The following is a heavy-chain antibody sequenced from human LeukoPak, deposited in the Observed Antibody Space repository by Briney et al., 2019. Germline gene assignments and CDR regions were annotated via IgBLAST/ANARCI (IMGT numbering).Heavy chain of an antibody. Sequence: ASVKVSCKASEYTFTSYDINWVRQATGQGLEWMGWMNPNSGNTVYAQKFQGRVTMTRDTSISTAYMELSSLRSEDAAMYYCARKNYCSGGSCYSRGWFDPWGQGTLVTVSS. V-gene: IGHV1-8*01. J-gene: IGHJ5*02. CDR2: MNPNSGNT. D-gene: IGHD2-15*01. CDR1: EYTFTSYD. CDR3: ARKNYCSGGSCYSRGWFDP.